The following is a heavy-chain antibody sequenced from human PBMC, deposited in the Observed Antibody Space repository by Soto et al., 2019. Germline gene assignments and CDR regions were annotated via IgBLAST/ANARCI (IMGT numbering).Heavy chain of an antibody. CDR1: GYILSSYN. D-gene: IGHD2-21*02. CDR2: INPSGGRT. Sequence: QVQLVQSGAEVKEPGASVKVSCKASGYILSSYNMHWVRQAPGQGLEWMGIINPSGGRTRYAQKFQDRVTMTRDTSTSTVYMELSSLRSEATAVYYCARTYCGADCPRRDFDYWGQGTLVTVSS. J-gene: IGHJ4*02. CDR3: ARTYCGADCPRRDFDY. V-gene: IGHV1-46*01.